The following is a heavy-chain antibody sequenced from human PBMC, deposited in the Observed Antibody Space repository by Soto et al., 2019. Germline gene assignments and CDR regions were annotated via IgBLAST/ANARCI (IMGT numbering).Heavy chain of an antibody. CDR2: ISYDGSNK. Sequence: QVQLVESGGGVVQPGRSLRLSCAASGFTFSSYAMHWVRQAPGKGLEWVSVISYDGSNKYYADSVKGRFTIARDNSKNTLYLQMTSLRAEDTAVYYCARETQQWLVRGDFDYWGQGTLVTVSS. CDR3: ARETQQWLVRGDFDY. J-gene: IGHJ4*02. D-gene: IGHD6-19*01. CDR1: GFTFSSYA. V-gene: IGHV3-30-3*01.